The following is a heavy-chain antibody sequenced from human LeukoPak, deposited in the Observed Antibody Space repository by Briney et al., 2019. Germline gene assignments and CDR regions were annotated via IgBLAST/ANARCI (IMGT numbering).Heavy chain of an antibody. CDR3: ASNEYSSSAKEFDY. CDR1: GFTVSSNY. V-gene: IGHV3-66*02. Sequence: GGSLRLSCAASGFTVSSNYMSWVRQAPGKGLGWVSVIYSGGSTYYADSVKGRFTIPRDNSKNTLYLQMSSLRAEDTAVYYCASNEYSSSAKEFDYWGQGTLVTVSS. D-gene: IGHD6-6*01. J-gene: IGHJ4*02. CDR2: IYSGGST.